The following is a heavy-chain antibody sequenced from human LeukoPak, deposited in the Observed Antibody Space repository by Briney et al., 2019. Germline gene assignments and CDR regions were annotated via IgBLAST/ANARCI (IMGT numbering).Heavy chain of an antibody. V-gene: IGHV4-34*01. J-gene: IGHJ2*01. CDR1: GGSFSGYY. D-gene: IGHD3-22*01. CDR3: ARFGRKYYYDSSGYPLSYWYFDL. CDR2: IDHSGST. Sequence: PSETLSLTCAVYGGSFSGYYWSWIRQPPEKGLEWIGEIDHSGSTNYNPSLKSRVTISVDTSKNQFSLKLSSVTAADTAVYYCARFGRKYYYDSSGYPLSYWYFDLWGRGTLVTVSS.